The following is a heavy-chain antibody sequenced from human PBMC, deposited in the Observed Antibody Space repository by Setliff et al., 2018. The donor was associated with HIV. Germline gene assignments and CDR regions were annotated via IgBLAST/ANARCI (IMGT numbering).Heavy chain of an antibody. CDR2: FDPEDGET. V-gene: IGHV1-24*01. D-gene: IGHD6-13*01. CDR1: GYTLTELS. J-gene: IGHJ1*01. Sequence: ASVKVSCQISGYTLTELSIHWVRQAPGKGLEWMANFDPEDGETFYAQKFQGRLTMTEATSTDTAYMELSSLRSDDTAMYYCATDPGYSSTWYSESFQHWGQGTVVTVSS. CDR3: ATDPGYSSTWYSESFQH.